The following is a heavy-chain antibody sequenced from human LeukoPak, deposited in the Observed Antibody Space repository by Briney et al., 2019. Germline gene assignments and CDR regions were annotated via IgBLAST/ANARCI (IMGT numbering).Heavy chain of an antibody. D-gene: IGHD1-1*01. CDR2: IRYDGRNK. V-gene: IGHV3-30*02. CDR3: AKGGSNNWSCDN. J-gene: IGHJ1*01. Sequence: GGSLRLSCAAAGLTFSNYGMHWVRQAPGKGLQWVAYIRYDGRNKYSADSVKGRFTIYRDNSKSTLYLQMNSLRPEDTAVYYCAKGGSNNWSCDNWGQGTLVTVSS. CDR1: GLTFSNYG.